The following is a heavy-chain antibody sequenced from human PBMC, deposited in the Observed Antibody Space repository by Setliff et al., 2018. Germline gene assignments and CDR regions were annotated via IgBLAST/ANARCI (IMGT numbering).Heavy chain of an antibody. J-gene: IGHJ5*02. V-gene: IGHV1-18*01. CDR1: GYSFTNYG. Sequence: ASVKVSCKTSGYSFTNYGINWLRQAPGQGLEWMGWNSVYARKFQGRVTMTIDTPTTTAYMELSSLTSDDTAVYYCARATRDSDGWYYEYSWFDPWGQGTLVTVSS. D-gene: IGHD6-19*01. CDR2: NSVY. CDR3: ARATRDSDGWYYEYSWFDP.